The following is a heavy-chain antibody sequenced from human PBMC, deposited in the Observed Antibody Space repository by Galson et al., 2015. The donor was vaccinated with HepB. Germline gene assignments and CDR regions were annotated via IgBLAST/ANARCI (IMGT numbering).Heavy chain of an antibody. CDR1: GDSVSSNTAA. V-gene: IGHV6-1*01. D-gene: IGHD1-7*01. J-gene: IGHJ5*02. Sequence: CAISGDSVSSNTAAWNWIRQSPSRGLEWLGRTYYRSKWYFDFAVSVKSRIVINADTSKNPFSLQLDSVTPEDTAVYYCARDWWRETETGTTALNWIDPWGQRTLFTVSS. CDR3: ARDWWRETETGTTALNWIDP. CDR2: TYYRSKWYF.